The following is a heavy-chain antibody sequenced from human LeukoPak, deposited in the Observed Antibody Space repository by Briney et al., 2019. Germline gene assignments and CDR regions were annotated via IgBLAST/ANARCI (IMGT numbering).Heavy chain of an antibody. CDR3: ARERAVAALRGDY. CDR1: GFTFSDFW. Sequence: GGSLRLSCAASGFTFSDFWMYWVRQAPGKGLVWISNINEHGTTAYADSVKGRFTISRDNAKNSLYLQMNSLRAEDTAVYYCARERAVAALRGDYWGQGTLVTVSS. V-gene: IGHV3-74*01. J-gene: IGHJ4*02. D-gene: IGHD6-19*01. CDR2: INEHGTT.